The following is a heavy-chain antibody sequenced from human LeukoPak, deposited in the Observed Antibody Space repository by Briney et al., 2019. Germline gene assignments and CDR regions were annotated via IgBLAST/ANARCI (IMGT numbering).Heavy chain of an antibody. J-gene: IGHJ6*03. D-gene: IGHD6-6*01. CDR3: AKDRGYSSSSEGLYYYMDV. V-gene: IGHV3-23*01. Sequence: GGSLRLSCAASGFTFSSYAMSWVRQAPGKGLEWVSAISGSGGSTYYADSVKGRFTISRDNSKNTLYLQMNSLRAEDTAVYYCAKDRGYSSSSEGLYYYMDVWGKGTTVTVSS. CDR2: ISGSGGST. CDR1: GFTFSSYA.